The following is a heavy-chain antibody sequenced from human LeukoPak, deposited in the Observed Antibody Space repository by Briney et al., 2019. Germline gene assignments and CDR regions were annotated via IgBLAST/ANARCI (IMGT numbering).Heavy chain of an antibody. CDR2: INHSGST. J-gene: IGHJ4*02. CDR1: GVSFSGYY. D-gene: IGHD3-10*01. CDR3: AREIDDGSGSYRPSYLDY. Sequence: PSETLSLTSAVYGVSFSGYYWSWIRQPPGKGLEWIGEINHSGSTNYNPSLKSRVTISVDTSKNQFSLKLSSVTAADTAVYYCAREIDDGSGSYRPSYLDYWGQGTLVTVSS. V-gene: IGHV4-34*01.